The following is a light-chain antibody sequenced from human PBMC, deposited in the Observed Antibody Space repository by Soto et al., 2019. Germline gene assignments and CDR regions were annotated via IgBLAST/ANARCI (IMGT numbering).Light chain of an antibody. CDR3: QSYDSSLSLVV. CDR2: GNS. Sequence: QSVLTQPPSVSGAPGQRVTISCTGSSSNIGAGYDVHWYQQLPGTAPKLLIYGNSNRPSGVPDRFSGSKSGTSASLAITGLQAEHEADYYCQSYDSSLSLVVFGGGTKLTV. CDR1: SSNIGAGYD. V-gene: IGLV1-40*01. J-gene: IGLJ2*01.